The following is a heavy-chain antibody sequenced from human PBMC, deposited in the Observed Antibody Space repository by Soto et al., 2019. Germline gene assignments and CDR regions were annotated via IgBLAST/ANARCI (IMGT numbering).Heavy chain of an antibody. D-gene: IGHD3-10*01. Sequence: SVKVSCKASGGTFSSYAISWVLQAPGQGLEWMGGIIPIFGTANYAQKFQGRVTITADESTSTAYMELSSLRSEDTAVYYCARYIFRGVITYYYGMAVWGQGTTVTVSS. CDR2: IIPIFGTA. CDR3: ARYIFRGVITYYYGMAV. V-gene: IGHV1-69*13. CDR1: GGTFSSYA. J-gene: IGHJ6*02.